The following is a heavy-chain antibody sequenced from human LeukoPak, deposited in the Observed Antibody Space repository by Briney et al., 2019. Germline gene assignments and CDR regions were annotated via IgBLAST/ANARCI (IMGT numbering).Heavy chain of an antibody. CDR3: VKDPRDTYGTNWFVS. Sequence: PGGSLRLSCVASGFSFGNYAMSWVRQAPGKGLQWVSQISGTGGATWYAGFARDRFTISRDNSKKTLYLQMSGLRVEDTATYYCVKDPRDTYGTNWFVSWGQGTLVIVSS. CDR1: GFSFGNYA. CDR2: ISGTGGAT. V-gene: IGHV3-23*01. D-gene: IGHD2-21*01. J-gene: IGHJ5*01.